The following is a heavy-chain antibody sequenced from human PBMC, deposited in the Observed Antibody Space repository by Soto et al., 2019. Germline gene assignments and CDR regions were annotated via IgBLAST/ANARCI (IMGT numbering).Heavy chain of an antibody. CDR3: ARGTDDFWSGYRYYFDY. CDR2: IYYSGST. J-gene: IGHJ4*02. V-gene: IGHV4-31*03. D-gene: IGHD3-3*01. Sequence: PSETLSLTCTVPGGSISSGGYYWSWIRQHPGKGLEWIGYIYYSGSTYYNPSLKSRVTISVDTSKNQFSLKLSSVTAADTAVYYCARGTDDFWSGYRYYFDYWGQGTLVTVSS. CDR1: GGSISSGGYY.